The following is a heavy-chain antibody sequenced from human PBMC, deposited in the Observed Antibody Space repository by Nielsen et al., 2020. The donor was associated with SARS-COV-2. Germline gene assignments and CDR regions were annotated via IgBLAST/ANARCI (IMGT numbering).Heavy chain of an antibody. CDR2: ISWNSGSI. D-gene: IGHD6-13*01. Sequence: SLKISCAASGFTFDDYAMHWVRQAPGKGLEWVSGISWNSGSIGYADSVKGRFTISRDNSKNTLYLQMNSLRAEDTAVYYCAKDIYPAAGTVDYWGQGTLVTVSS. CDR3: AKDIYPAAGTVDY. V-gene: IGHV3-9*01. J-gene: IGHJ4*02. CDR1: GFTFDDYA.